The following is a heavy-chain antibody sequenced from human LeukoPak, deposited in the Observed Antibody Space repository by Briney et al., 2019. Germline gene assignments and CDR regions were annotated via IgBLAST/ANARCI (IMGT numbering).Heavy chain of an antibody. Sequence: SETLSLTCTHSGGSITGDLHYWTWIRQSAGEGLEWLGQVSASGRTTYNPSLKSRVAISVDTSKKKFFLRLDSVTAADTAVYYCARANYYDSTGCYHDYWGQGTLVTVSS. D-gene: IGHD3-22*01. CDR1: GGSITGDLHY. J-gene: IGHJ4*02. CDR3: ARANYYDSTGCYHDY. CDR2: VSASGRT. V-gene: IGHV4-61*09.